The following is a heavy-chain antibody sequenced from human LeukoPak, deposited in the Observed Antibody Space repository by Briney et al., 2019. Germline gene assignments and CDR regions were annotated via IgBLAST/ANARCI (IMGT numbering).Heavy chain of an antibody. D-gene: IGHD3-9*01. CDR1: GYTFTSYG. CDR3: ARVTYYDILTGLNY. Sequence: ASVKVSCKASGYTFTSYGISWVRQTPGQGLEWMGWISAYNGNTNYAQKLQGRVTMTTDTSTSTAYMELRSLRSDDTAVYYCARVTYYDILTGLNYWGQGTLVTVSS. J-gene: IGHJ4*02. V-gene: IGHV1-18*01. CDR2: ISAYNGNT.